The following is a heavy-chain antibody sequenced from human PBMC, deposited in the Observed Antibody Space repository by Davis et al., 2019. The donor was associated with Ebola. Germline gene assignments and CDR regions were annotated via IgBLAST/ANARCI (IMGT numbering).Heavy chain of an antibody. D-gene: IGHD3-10*01. CDR3: ARAKREYNWFDP. J-gene: IGHJ5*02. V-gene: IGHV4-31*03. CDR2: IYYSGST. Sequence: SETLSLTCTVSGDSISSGGCYWSWIRQHPGKGLEWIGYIYYSGSTYYNPSLRSRITISVDTSKNQFSLKLSSVTAADTAVYYCARAKREYNWFDPWGQGTLVTVSS. CDR1: GDSISSGGCY.